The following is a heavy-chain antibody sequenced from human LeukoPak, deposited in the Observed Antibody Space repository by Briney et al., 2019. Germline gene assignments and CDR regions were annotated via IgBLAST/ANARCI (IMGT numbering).Heavy chain of an antibody. D-gene: IGHD1-26*01. CDR1: GFTFRSYW. J-gene: IGHJ4*02. Sequence: GGSLRLSCVASGFTFRSYWMNWVRQAPGKGLEWVANIKQDGSEKYYVDSVKGRFTISRDNATSSLYLQMNSLRAEDTAVYYCARGGTYYYHYFDYWGQGTLVTVSS. CDR3: ARGGTYYYHYFDY. CDR2: IKQDGSEK. V-gene: IGHV3-7*05.